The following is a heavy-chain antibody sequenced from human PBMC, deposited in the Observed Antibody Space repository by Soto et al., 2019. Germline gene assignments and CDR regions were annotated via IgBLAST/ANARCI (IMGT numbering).Heavy chain of an antibody. CDR2: IYPGDSDT. CDR1: GYSFTSYW. Sequence: ASVKISCKGSGYSFTSYWIGWVRQMPGKGLEWMGIIYPGDSDTRYSPSFQGQVTISADKSISTAYLQWSSLKASDTAMYYCARIPYCSSTSCPNWFDPWGQGTLVTVSS. J-gene: IGHJ5*02. V-gene: IGHV5-51*01. CDR3: ARIPYCSSTSCPNWFDP. D-gene: IGHD2-2*01.